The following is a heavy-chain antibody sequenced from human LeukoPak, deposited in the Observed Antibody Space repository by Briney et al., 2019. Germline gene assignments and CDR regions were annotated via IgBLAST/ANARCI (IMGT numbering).Heavy chain of an antibody. CDR1: GGSISSSSYY. D-gene: IGHD3-16*01. J-gene: IGHJ4*02. CDR2: IYYSGST. V-gene: IGHV4-39*01. CDR3: ARHGGRDGDYFDY. Sequence: SETLSLTCTVSGGSISSSSYYWGWIRQPPGKGLEWIGSIYYSGSTYYNPSLKSRVTISVDTSKNQFSLKLSSVTAADTAVYCCARHGGRDGDYFDYWGQGTLVTVSS.